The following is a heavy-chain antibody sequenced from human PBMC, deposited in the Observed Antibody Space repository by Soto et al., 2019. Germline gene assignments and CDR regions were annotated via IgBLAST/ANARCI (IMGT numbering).Heavy chain of an antibody. CDR2: IYSGGST. J-gene: IGHJ4*02. CDR1: GFTVSSNY. D-gene: IGHD3-9*01. CDR3: GRWYDILAGGRYFDY. Sequence: EVQLVESGGGLVQPGGSLRLSCAASGFTVSSNYMSWVRQAPGKGLEWVSVIYSGGSTYYADSVKGRFTISRDNSKNTLYLQMNSLRAEDTAVYYCGRWYDILAGGRYFDYWGQGTLVTVAS. V-gene: IGHV3-66*01.